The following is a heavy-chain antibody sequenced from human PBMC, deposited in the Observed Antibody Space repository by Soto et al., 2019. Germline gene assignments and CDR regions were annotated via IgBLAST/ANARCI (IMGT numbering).Heavy chain of an antibody. CDR1: GGSISSSNW. CDR3: ATQSPRGY. CDR2: IYHSGST. Sequence: QVQLQESGPGLVKPSGTLSLTCAVSGGSISSSNWWSWVRQPPGKGLEWIGEIYHSGSTNYNPSLRSRAPISVDKAKNQFSLMLCSVTAADRAVYYCATQSPRGYWGQGTLVTVSS. J-gene: IGHJ4*02. V-gene: IGHV4-4*02.